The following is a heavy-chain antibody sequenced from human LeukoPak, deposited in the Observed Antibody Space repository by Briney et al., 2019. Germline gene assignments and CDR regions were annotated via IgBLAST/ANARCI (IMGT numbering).Heavy chain of an antibody. J-gene: IGHJ4*02. CDR2: IYYSGST. CDR3: ARARPSNYYDSSGYYFDY. CDR1: GGSISSYY. V-gene: IGHV4-59*01. D-gene: IGHD3-22*01. Sequence: PSETLSLTCTVSGGSISSYYWSWIRQPPGKGLEWIGYIYYSGSTNYNPSLKSRVTISVDTSKNQFSLKLSSVTAADTAVYYCARARPSNYYDSSGYYFDYWGQGTLVTVSS.